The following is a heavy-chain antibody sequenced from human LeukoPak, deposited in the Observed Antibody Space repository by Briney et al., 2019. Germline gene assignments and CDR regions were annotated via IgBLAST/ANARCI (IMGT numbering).Heavy chain of an antibody. CDR1: GFTFSSYA. V-gene: IGHV3-23*01. J-gene: IGHJ4*02. CDR2: ISGSGGST. CDR3: AQRGRGAAAAFDY. Sequence: GGSLRLSCAASGFTFSSYAMSWVRQAPGKGLEWVSAISGSGGSTYYADSVKGRCTISRDNSKNTLYLQMNSLRAEDTAVYYCAQRGRGAAAAFDYWGQGTLVTVSS. D-gene: IGHD6-13*01.